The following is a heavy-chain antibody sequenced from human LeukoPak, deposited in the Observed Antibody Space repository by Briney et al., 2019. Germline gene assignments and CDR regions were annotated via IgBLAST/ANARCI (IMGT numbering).Heavy chain of an antibody. CDR1: GGSISSGDYP. V-gene: IGHV4-30-2*01. Sequence: SQPLSLTCAVSGGSISSGDYPWRWNRQPPGKGLEWIGYIFHTWHTSYDPTLKSRVTISVDMSKDQPSRKLSSVTAADTAVYYWARGFYGSGSQFVYWGQGTLVTVYS. CDR3: ARGFYGSGSQFVY. D-gene: IGHD3-10*01. J-gene: IGHJ4*02. CDR2: IFHTWHT.